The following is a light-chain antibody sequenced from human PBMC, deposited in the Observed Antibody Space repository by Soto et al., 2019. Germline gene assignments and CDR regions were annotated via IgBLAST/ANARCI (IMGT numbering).Light chain of an antibody. CDR1: QSLSSN. Sequence: EIVMTQSPATLSVSPGERATLSCRASQSLSSNLAWYQQKPGQAPRLLIYGASTRATGIPARFSGSESGTEFTLTISSLQSEDFAVYYCQQYNKWPLTFGGGTKVEIK. V-gene: IGKV3-15*01. J-gene: IGKJ4*01. CDR3: QQYNKWPLT. CDR2: GAS.